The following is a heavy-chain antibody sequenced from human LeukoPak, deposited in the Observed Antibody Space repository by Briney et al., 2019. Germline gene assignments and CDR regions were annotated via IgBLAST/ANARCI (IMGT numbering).Heavy chain of an antibody. Sequence: SETLSLTCAVYGGSFSGYYWTWIRQTPEKGLEWIGEISHTGSTKYNPSLENRVSISLDTSKTQFSLKLTSVAAADTAVYYCARAQGGSYFDYWGQGTLVTVSS. D-gene: IGHD1-26*01. CDR3: ARAQGGSYFDY. V-gene: IGHV4-34*01. J-gene: IGHJ4*02. CDR1: GGSFSGYY. CDR2: ISHTGST.